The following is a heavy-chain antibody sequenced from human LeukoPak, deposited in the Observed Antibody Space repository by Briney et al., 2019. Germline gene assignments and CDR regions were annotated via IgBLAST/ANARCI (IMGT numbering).Heavy chain of an antibody. CDR2: ISSNGGST. J-gene: IGHJ4*02. V-gene: IGHV3-64*01. D-gene: IGHD6-19*01. Sequence: PGGSLRLSCAASGFTFSSYAMHWVRQAPGKGLEYVSAISSNGGSTYYANSVKGRFTISRDNSKNTLYLQMGSLGADDMAVYYCARAPRGAVAGYYFDYWGQGTLVTVSS. CDR1: GFTFSSYA. CDR3: ARAPRGAVAGYYFDY.